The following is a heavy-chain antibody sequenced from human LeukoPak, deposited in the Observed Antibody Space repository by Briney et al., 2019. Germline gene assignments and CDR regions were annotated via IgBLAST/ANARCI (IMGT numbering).Heavy chain of an antibody. Sequence: PGGSLRLSCAASGFTSSNYAMSWVRQAPGKGLEWVSAISGTGYNTYYADSVKGRFTISRDNSKNTVYLQINTLRAEDTAVYYCAKGSYGSPPRVDYWGQGTLVTVSS. CDR3: AKGSYGSPPRVDY. V-gene: IGHV3-23*01. D-gene: IGHD6-13*01. CDR1: GFTSSNYA. CDR2: ISGTGYNT. J-gene: IGHJ4*02.